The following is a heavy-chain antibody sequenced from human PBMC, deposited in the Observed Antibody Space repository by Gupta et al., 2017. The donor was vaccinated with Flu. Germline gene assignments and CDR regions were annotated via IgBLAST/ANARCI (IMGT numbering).Heavy chain of an antibody. D-gene: IGHD4-17*01. CDR1: GFTFDDYA. Sequence: EVQLVESGGGLVQPGRSLRLSCAASGFTFDDYAMHWVRQAPGKGLEWVSGISWNSGSIGYADSVKGRFTISRDNAKNSLYLQMNSLRAEDTALYYCAKEYGGYYYYGMDVWGQGTTVTGSS. CDR3: AKEYGGYYYYGMDV. J-gene: IGHJ6*02. CDR2: ISWNSGSI. V-gene: IGHV3-9*01.